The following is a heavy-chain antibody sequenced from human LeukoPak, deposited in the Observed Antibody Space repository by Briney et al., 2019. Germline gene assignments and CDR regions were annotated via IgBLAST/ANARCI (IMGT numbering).Heavy chain of an antibody. V-gene: IGHV3-11*01. J-gene: IGHJ4*02. D-gene: IGHD6-13*01. Sequence: GGSLRLSCAASGFTFSDYYMSWIRQAPGKGLEWVSYISSSGGTIYYADSVKGRFTISRDNAKNSLYLQMNSLRAEDTAVYYCARSPYSSSWYLPNFDYWGQGTLVTVS. CDR3: ARSPYSSSWYLPNFDY. CDR2: ISSSGGTI. CDR1: GFTFSDYY.